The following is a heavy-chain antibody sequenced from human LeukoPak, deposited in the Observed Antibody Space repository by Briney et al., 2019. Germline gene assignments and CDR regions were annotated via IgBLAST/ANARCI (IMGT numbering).Heavy chain of an antibody. CDR1: GGSISNGSYY. D-gene: IGHD3-10*01. V-gene: IGHV4-31*03. J-gene: IGHJ5*02. Sequence: SETLSLTCTVAGGSISNGSYYWSWIRQHPGKGLEWIGCIYYSGSTYYNPSLKSRLTISLDTSKNQFSLKLTSVTAADTAVYCCARDGRLWFGETKWFDPWGQGTLVTVSS. CDR3: ARDGRLWFGETKWFDP. CDR2: IYYSGST.